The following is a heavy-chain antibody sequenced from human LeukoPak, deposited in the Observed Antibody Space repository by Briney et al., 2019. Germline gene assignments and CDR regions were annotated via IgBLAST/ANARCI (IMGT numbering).Heavy chain of an antibody. J-gene: IGHJ4*02. V-gene: IGHV3-7*03. CDR1: GFTFSSYW. CDR3: ARDRRGPGGAYLDY. CDR2: IKQDESEK. Sequence: GGSLRLSCAASGFTFSSYWMSWVRQAPGKGLEWVANIKQDESEKYYVDSVKGRFTISRDNAKNSLYLQMNSLRAEDTAVYYCARDRRGPGGAYLDYWGQGTLVTVSS. D-gene: IGHD3-10*01.